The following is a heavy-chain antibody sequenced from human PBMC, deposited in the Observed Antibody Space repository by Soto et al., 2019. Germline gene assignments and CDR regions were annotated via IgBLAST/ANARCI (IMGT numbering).Heavy chain of an antibody. CDR3: VSTNYNPSLKSRVTISVDTSKNQFSLKLSSVTAADTAVYYCARHSPPMYDILTGTTLDPYYGMDV. Sequence: GGSLSLSCAASGVRFRNHGMHWVRQAPGKGLEWVALLSRHGHKQFYPETVKGRFTISRNNFRNTLSLQMTCRRVDDIAIYYSVSTNYNPSLKSRVTISVDTSKNQFSLKLSSVTAADTAVYYCARHSPPMYDILTGTTLDPYYGMDVWGQGILVTVSS. CDR2: LSRHGHKQ. J-gene: IGHJ6*02. D-gene: IGHD3-10*01. CDR1: GVRFRNHG. V-gene: IGHV3-33*05.